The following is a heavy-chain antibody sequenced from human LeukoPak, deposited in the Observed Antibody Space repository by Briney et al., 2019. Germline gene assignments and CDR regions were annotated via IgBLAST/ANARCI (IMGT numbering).Heavy chain of an antibody. CDR2: TYYRSKWYN. J-gene: IGHJ3*02. Sequence: SQTLSLTCAISGDSVSSNSAAWIWIRQSPSRGLEWLGRTYYRSKWYNDYAVSVKSRITINPDTSKNQFSLQLNSVTPEDTAVYYCARYGSRLRDAFDIWGQGTMVTVSS. CDR1: GDSVSSNSAA. D-gene: IGHD4-17*01. CDR3: ARYGSRLRDAFDI. V-gene: IGHV6-1*01.